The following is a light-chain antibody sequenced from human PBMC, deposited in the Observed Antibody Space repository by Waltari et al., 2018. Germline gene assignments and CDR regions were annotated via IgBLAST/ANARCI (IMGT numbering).Light chain of an antibody. J-gene: IGLJ1*01. V-gene: IGLV2-14*01. CDR1: GSSVGGYDY. Sequence: QSALTQPASVPGSPGQPITFPCTGTGSSVGGYDYASWNQQHPGKVPKLMIYEVSIRPSGVPNRCSGSKSGNTASLTISGLQAEDEADYYCRSYTSSSTYVFGTGTKVTVL. CDR3: RSYTSSSTYV. CDR2: EVS.